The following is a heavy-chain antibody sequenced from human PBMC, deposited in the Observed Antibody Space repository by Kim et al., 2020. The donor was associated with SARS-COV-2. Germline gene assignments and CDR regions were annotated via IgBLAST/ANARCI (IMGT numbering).Heavy chain of an antibody. Sequence: ASVKVSCKASGYTFTSYAMNWVRQAPGQGLEWMGWINTNTGNPTYAQGFTGRFVFSLDTSVSTAYLQISSLKAEDTAVYYCARGGETQYYYDSSGDPYWGQGTLVTVSS. D-gene: IGHD3-22*01. J-gene: IGHJ4*02. CDR2: INTNTGNP. V-gene: IGHV7-4-1*02. CDR3: ARGGETQYYYDSSGDPY. CDR1: GYTFTSYA.